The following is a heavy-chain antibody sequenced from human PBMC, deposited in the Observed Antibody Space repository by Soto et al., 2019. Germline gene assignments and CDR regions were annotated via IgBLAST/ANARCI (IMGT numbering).Heavy chain of an antibody. D-gene: IGHD2-8*02. Sequence: PSVKVSCKTSGYTFSNYDFSWVRQAPGQGLEWMGWVSNKNGVTNYAEKFRDRVTMTTDTSTNTIYMELRSLRSDDTAVYFCARERLNTGWYGFDHWGQGTQVTVSS. CDR2: VSNKNGVT. V-gene: IGHV1-18*04. CDR1: GYTFSNYD. J-gene: IGHJ4*02. CDR3: ARERLNTGWYGFDH.